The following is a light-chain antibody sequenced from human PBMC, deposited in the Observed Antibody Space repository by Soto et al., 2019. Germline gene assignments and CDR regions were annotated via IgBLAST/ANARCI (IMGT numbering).Light chain of an antibody. CDR3: QQRRHWPRT. J-gene: IGKJ2*01. Sequence: IVLTQSPATLSLSPGERATLSCRASQSIGSALLWYQQRPGQTPRLLIYDTSNRATGIPARFSGSGSETDFTLTISSLEPEDFAVYFCQQRRHWPRTFGQGTNVELK. CDR1: QSIGSA. CDR2: DTS. V-gene: IGKV3-11*01.